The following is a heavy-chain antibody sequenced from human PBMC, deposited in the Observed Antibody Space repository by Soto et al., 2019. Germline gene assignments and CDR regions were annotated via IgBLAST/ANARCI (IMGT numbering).Heavy chain of an antibody. Sequence: PSETLSLTCTVSGGSISGYYWSWIRQPPGKGLEFIGYISYSRSTNYNPSLNSRVTISLDSSKNQFSLKLTSVTAADTALYYCARVGARTGELQWYWGQGTLVTVSS. CDR2: ISYSRST. CDR1: GGSISGYY. J-gene: IGHJ4*02. D-gene: IGHD1-26*01. V-gene: IGHV4-59*01. CDR3: ARVGARTGELQWY.